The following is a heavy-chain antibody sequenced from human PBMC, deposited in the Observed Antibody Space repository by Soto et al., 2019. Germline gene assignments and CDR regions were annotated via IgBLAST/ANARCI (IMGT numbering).Heavy chain of an antibody. V-gene: IGHV3-23*01. J-gene: IGHJ5*02. D-gene: IGHD3-22*01. Sequence: EVQLLESGGGLVQPGGSLRLSCAASKFTFSSYAMSWVRQAPGKGLEWVSAITGSGGSTYYADSVEGRFTITRDNSKNPLYLKMNSLRAEDTAVYYCAKESGHDIRQYNWFDPWGQGTQVTVSS. CDR3: AKESGHDIRQYNWFDP. CDR2: ITGSGGST. CDR1: KFTFSSYA.